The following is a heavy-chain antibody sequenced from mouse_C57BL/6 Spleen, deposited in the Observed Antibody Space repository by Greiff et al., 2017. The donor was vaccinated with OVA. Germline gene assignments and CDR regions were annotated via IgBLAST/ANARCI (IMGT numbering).Heavy chain of an antibody. J-gene: IGHJ2*01. CDR2: IYPSDSET. CDR3: ARGGWPHYFDY. V-gene: IGHV1-61*01. D-gene: IGHD2-3*01. CDR1: GYTFTSYW. Sequence: QVQLQQPGAELVRPGSSVKLSCKASGYTFTSYWMDWVKQRPGQGLEWIGNIYPSDSETHYNQKFKDKATLTVDKSSSTAYMHLSNLASEDSAVYYCARGGWPHYFDYWGQGTTLTVSS.